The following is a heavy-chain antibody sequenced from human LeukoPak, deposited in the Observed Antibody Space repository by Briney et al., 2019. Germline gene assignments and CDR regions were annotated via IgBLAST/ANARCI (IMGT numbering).Heavy chain of an antibody. V-gene: IGHV3-23*01. D-gene: IGHD3-10*01. CDR1: GFTFKNYA. CDR2: IIESGEST. Sequence: GGSLRLSCAAAGFTFKNYAMYWVRQAPGKGLEWVSAIIESGESTYYTDSVKGRFTISRDNSKNTLYLQMNSLRAEDTAFYYCAKGSAQYYFDSWGQGTLVTVSS. J-gene: IGHJ4*02. CDR3: AKGSAQYYFDS.